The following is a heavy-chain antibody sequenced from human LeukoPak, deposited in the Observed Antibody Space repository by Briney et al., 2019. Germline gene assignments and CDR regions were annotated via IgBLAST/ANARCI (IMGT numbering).Heavy chain of an antibody. CDR2: IYTSGST. CDR1: GGSISSYY. V-gene: IGHV4-4*07. Sequence: PSETLSLTCTVSGGSISSYYWSWIRQPAGKGLEWIGRIYTSGSTNYNPSLKSRVTMSVDTSKNQFSLKLSSVTAADTAVYYCARGYDYVWGSYLLYGDYYYGMDVWGQGTTVTVSS. J-gene: IGHJ6*02. D-gene: IGHD3-16*02. CDR3: ARGYDYVWGSYLLYGDYYYGMDV.